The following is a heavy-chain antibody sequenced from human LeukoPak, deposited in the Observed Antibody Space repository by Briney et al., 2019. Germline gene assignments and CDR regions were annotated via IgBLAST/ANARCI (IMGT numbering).Heavy chain of an antibody. CDR2: IYHSGST. D-gene: IGHD1-14*01. CDR3: ARGSRRKGRAPNWFDP. CDR1: GYSISSGYY. Sequence: KPSETLSLTCTVSGYSISSGYYWGWIRQPPGKGLEWIGSIYHSGSTYYNPSLKSRVTISVDTSKNQFSLKLSSVTAADTAVYYCARGSRRKGRAPNWFDPWGQGTLLTVSS. J-gene: IGHJ5*02. V-gene: IGHV4-38-2*02.